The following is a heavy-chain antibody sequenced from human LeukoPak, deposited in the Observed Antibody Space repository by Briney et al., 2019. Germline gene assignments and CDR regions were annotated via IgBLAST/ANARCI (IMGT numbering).Heavy chain of an antibody. V-gene: IGHV1-18*01. Sequence: ASVKVSCKASGYTFTSYGISWVRQAPGQGLEWMGWISAYNGNTNYAQKLQGRVTMTTDTSTSTAYMELRSLRSDDTAVYYCARDRGIAAAGYVIFDYWGQGALVTVSS. CDR2: ISAYNGNT. D-gene: IGHD6-13*01. CDR1: GYTFTSYG. J-gene: IGHJ4*02. CDR3: ARDRGIAAAGYVIFDY.